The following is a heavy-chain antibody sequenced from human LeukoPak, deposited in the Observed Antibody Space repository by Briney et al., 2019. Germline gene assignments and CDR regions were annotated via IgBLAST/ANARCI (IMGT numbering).Heavy chain of an antibody. D-gene: IGHD3-9*01. Sequence: SETLSLTCTVSGVSISSYYWSWIRQPPGKGLEWIGYIYYSGSTNYNPSLKSRVTISVDTSKNQFSLKLSSVTAADTAVYYCAREGGYDILTHHDAFDIWGQGTMVTVSS. J-gene: IGHJ3*02. CDR3: AREGGYDILTHHDAFDI. V-gene: IGHV4-59*01. CDR1: GVSISSYY. CDR2: IYYSGST.